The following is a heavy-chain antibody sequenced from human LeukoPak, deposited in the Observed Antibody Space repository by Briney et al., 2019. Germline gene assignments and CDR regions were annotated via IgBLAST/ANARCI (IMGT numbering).Heavy chain of an antibody. Sequence: GGSLRLSCAASGFTFSSYTMNWVRQAPGKGLEWVSSISSSSSYIYYADSLKGRFTISRDNAKNSLFLQMYSLRAEDTAVYYCARVVRDGYNRIDYWGQGTLVTVSS. J-gene: IGHJ4*02. CDR3: ARVVRDGYNRIDY. D-gene: IGHD5-24*01. CDR1: GFTFSSYT. V-gene: IGHV3-21*01. CDR2: ISSSSSYI.